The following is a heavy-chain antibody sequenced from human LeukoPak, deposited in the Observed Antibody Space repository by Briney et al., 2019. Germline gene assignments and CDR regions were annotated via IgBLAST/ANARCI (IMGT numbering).Heavy chain of an antibody. Sequence: ASVKVSCKASGYTFTSYYMHWVRQAPGQGLEWMGIINPSGGSTRYGQKFQGRVTMTRDTSTSTVYMELSSPRSEDTAVYYCARDSLIVGATPNWFDPWGQGAWSPSPQ. V-gene: IGHV1-46*01. J-gene: IGHJ5*02. CDR3: ARDSLIVGATPNWFDP. CDR2: INPSGGST. CDR1: GYTFTSYY. D-gene: IGHD1-26*01.